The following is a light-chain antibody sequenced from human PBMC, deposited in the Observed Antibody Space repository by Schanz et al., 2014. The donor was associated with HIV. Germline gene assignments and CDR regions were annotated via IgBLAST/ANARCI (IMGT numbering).Light chain of an antibody. Sequence: MVMTQSPATLSVSPGERATLSCRASQSVSNSLAWYQQKPGQAPRLLIYDASTRATGIPARFSGSGSGTEFTLTISSLQSEDFAVYYCQQYDNWPPFTFGQGTKLEIK. J-gene: IGKJ2*01. CDR2: DAS. CDR3: QQYDNWPPFT. CDR1: QSVSNS. V-gene: IGKV3-15*01.